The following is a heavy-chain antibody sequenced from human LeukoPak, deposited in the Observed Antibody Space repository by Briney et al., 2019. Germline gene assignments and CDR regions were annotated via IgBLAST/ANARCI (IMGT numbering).Heavy chain of an antibody. D-gene: IGHD1-26*01. V-gene: IGHV4-59*01. CDR3: ARRRAQSSGPSFYYFYMDV. CDR1: GGSISGYY. Sequence: PSETLSLTCSVSGGSISGYYWSWLRQAPGERLEWIGYIYHSGRTTYNPSLESRVTISLDTSKNQLSLNLRFVTAADTALYFCARRRAQSSGPSFYYFYMDVWGKGTTVTVSS. CDR2: IYHSGRT. J-gene: IGHJ6*03.